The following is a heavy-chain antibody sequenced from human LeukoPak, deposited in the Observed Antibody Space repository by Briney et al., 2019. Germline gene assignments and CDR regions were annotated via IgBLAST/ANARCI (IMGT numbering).Heavy chain of an antibody. Sequence: PSETLSLTCAVYGGSFSGYYWSWIRQPPGKGLEWIGEINHSGSTNYNPSLKSRVTISVDTSKSQFSLKLSSVTAADTAVYYCAGGPSGSLFSYWGQGTLVTVSS. V-gene: IGHV4-34*01. CDR1: GGSFSGYY. CDR3: AGGPSGSLFSY. CDR2: INHSGST. J-gene: IGHJ4*02. D-gene: IGHD1-26*01.